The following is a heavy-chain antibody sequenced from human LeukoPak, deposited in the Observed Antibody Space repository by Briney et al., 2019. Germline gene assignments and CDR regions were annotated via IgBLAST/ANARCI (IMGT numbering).Heavy chain of an antibody. CDR1: GYTFSNND. Sequence: ASVKVSCKASGYTFSNNDINWVRQATGQGLEWMGWMNPISGNTGFAQKFQGRVTISRSTSISTAYMELSSLRSDDTAVYYCARGGELEAYWGQGTLVTVSS. CDR2: MNPISGNT. J-gene: IGHJ4*02. V-gene: IGHV1-8*03. CDR3: ARGGELEAY. D-gene: IGHD1-26*01.